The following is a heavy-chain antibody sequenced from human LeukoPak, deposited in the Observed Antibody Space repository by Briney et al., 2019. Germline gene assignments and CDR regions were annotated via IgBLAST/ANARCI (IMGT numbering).Heavy chain of an antibody. J-gene: IGHJ5*02. V-gene: IGHV1-2*02. CDR2: INPNSGGT. CDR1: GYTFTGYY. CDR3: ARDGRNDSSYYYVYWWFDP. Sequence: GASVKVSCKASGYTFTGYYMHWVRQAPGQGLEWMGWINPNSGGTNYAQKFQGRVTMTRDTSISTAYMELSRLRSDDTAVYYCARDGRNDSSYYYVYWWFDPWGQGTLVTVSS. D-gene: IGHD3-10*02.